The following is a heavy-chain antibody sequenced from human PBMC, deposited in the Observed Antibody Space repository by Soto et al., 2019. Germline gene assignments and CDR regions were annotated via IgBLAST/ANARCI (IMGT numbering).Heavy chain of an antibody. Sequence: GSLRLSCAASGFTVSSNYMSWVRQAPGKGLEWVSVIYSGGSTYYADSVKGRFTISRDNSKNTLYLQMNSLRAEDTAVYYCAFIAVAGTHNYYYYGMDVWGQGTTVTVSS. V-gene: IGHV3-53*01. J-gene: IGHJ6*02. CDR3: AFIAVAGTHNYYYYGMDV. D-gene: IGHD6-19*01. CDR2: IYSGGST. CDR1: GFTVSSNY.